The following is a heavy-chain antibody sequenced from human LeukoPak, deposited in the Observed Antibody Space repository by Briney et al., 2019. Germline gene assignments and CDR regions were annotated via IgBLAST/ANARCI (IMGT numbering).Heavy chain of an antibody. J-gene: IGHJ4*02. CDR1: GYTLTAYY. V-gene: IGHV1-8*03. D-gene: IGHD3-22*01. Sequence: ASVKVSCKASGYTLTAYYLHWVRQATGQGLEWMGWMNPNSGNTGYAQKFQGRVTITRNTSISTAYMELSSLRSEDTAVYYCARGGPKYYYDSSGYSPLDYWGQGTLVTVSS. CDR2: MNPNSGNT. CDR3: ARGGPKYYYDSSGYSPLDY.